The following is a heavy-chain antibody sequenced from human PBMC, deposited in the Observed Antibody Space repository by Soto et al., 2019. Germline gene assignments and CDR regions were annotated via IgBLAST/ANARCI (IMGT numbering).Heavy chain of an antibody. V-gene: IGHV1-69*13. CDR3: ARDRPPYSSSSSCYYYYGMDV. CDR2: IIPIFGTA. CDR1: GGTFSSYA. Sequence: SVKVSCKASGGTFSSYAISWVRQAPGQGLEWMGGIIPIFGTANYAQKFQGRVTITADESTSTAYMELSSLRSEDTAVYYCARDRPPYSSSSSCYYYYGMDVWGKGTTVTVSS. D-gene: IGHD6-6*01. J-gene: IGHJ6*04.